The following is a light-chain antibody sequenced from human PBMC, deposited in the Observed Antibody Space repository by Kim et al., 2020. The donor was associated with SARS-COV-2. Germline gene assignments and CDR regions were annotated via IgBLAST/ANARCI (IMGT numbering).Light chain of an antibody. CDR2: GAS. CDR3: QLNSSSSMYT. Sequence: EIVLAQSPGAMSLSPGEGATLSCRTSQTIDRRLLAWYQQKAGQARRLLIYGASSRAPGLPDRCSGGGSGTDFTLTISSLEPEDFAVYYCQLNSSSSMYTFGQGTKLEI. CDR1: QTIDRRL. J-gene: IGKJ2*01. V-gene: IGKV3-20*01.